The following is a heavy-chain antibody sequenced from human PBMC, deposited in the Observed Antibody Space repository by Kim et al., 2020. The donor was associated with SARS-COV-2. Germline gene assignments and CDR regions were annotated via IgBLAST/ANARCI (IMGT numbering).Heavy chain of an antibody. CDR2: ISSSSSYI. CDR1: GFTFSSYS. J-gene: IGHJ4*02. CDR3: AREELGDYDRSPHDY. V-gene: IGHV3-21*01. D-gene: IGHD3-16*01. Sequence: GGSLRLSCAASGFTFSSYSMNWVRQAPGKGLEWVSSISSSSSYIYYADSVKGRFTISRDNAKNSLYLQMNSLRAEDTAVYYCAREELGDYDRSPHDYWGQGTLVTVSS.